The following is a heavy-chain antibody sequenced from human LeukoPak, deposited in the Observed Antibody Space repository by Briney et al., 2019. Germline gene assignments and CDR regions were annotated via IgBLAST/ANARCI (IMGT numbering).Heavy chain of an antibody. CDR3: ARVPLDIILLYYMDV. J-gene: IGHJ6*03. CDR1: GFTFSNYC. Sequence: GGSLRLSCAASGFTFSNYCMNWVRQAPGEGLEWVASISSTSEYVLHSDSLQGGFSISRDNARDSLFLEMNSLRAEDTAIYYCARVPLDIILLYYMDVWGKGTTVTVSS. V-gene: IGHV3-21*01. CDR2: ISSTSEYV. D-gene: IGHD2-21*01.